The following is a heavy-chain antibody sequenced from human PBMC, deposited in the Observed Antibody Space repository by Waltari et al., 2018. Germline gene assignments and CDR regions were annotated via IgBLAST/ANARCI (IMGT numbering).Heavy chain of an antibody. CDR1: GGSFSGYY. Sequence: QVQLQQWGAGLLKPSETLSLTCAVYGGSFSGYYWSWIRQPPGKGLEWIGEINHSGSTNYNPSLKSRVTISVDTSKTPFSLKRSSVTAADTAVYYWARLGHQSIAAAFDYWGQGTLVTVSS. J-gene: IGHJ4*02. V-gene: IGHV4-34*01. CDR2: INHSGST. CDR3: ARLGHQSIAAAFDY. D-gene: IGHD6-6*01.